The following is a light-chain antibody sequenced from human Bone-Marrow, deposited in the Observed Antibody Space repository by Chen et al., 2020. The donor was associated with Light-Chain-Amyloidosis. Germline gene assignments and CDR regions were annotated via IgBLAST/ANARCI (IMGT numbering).Light chain of an antibody. CDR2: EVT. J-gene: IGLJ1*01. Sequence: QSALTQPASVSGSPGQSITVHCAGTSSDVGVYNLVSWYQQHPGKAPKLMIYEVTKRPSGVSTRFSGSKSGNTASLTISGLQAEDEADYYCQSYDDSLRDYVFGTGTKVTVL. CDR3: QSYDDSLRDYV. V-gene: IGLV2-23*02. CDR1: SSDVGVYNL.